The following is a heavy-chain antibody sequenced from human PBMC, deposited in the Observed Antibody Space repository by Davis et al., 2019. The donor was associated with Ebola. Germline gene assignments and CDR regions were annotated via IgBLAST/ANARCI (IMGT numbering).Heavy chain of an antibody. J-gene: IGHJ4*02. CDR3: AKQSCRGGSCYLYFDY. V-gene: IGHV3-7*03. Sequence: LKISYEAANCTSSQFWTSWVRHASGTGLGWVGDVHRDGSENQYVDSMKDRFTISRDNSKNTLYLQMNSLRAEDTAVYYCAKQSCRGGSCYLYFDYWGQGTLVTVSS. CDR1: NCTSSQFW. D-gene: IGHD2-15*01. CDR2: VHRDGSEN.